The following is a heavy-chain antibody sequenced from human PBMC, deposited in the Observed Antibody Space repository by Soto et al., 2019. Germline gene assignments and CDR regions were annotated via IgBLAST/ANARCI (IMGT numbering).Heavy chain of an antibody. V-gene: IGHV4-30-4*01. Sequence: PSETLSLTCTVPGGSISRGDYYWSWIRQPPGKGLEWIGYIYYSGSTYYNPSLKSRVTISVDTSKNQFSLKLSSVTAADTAVYYCARYATTIFGVVTLPGGWFDPWGQGTLVTVSS. CDR1: GGSISRGDYY. J-gene: IGHJ5*02. CDR2: IYYSGST. CDR3: ARYATTIFGVVTLPGGWFDP. D-gene: IGHD3-3*01.